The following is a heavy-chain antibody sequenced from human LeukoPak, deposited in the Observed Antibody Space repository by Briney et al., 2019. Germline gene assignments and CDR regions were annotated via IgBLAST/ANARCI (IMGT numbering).Heavy chain of an antibody. V-gene: IGHV3-30-3*01. Sequence: GRSLRLSCAASGFXFSSYAIHWVRQAPGKGLEWVAVISYDGSNKYYADSVKGRFTISRDNSKNTLYLQMDSLRAEDTAVYYCARGPYYYVSGSYYGDYWGQGTLVTVSS. J-gene: IGHJ4*02. CDR1: GFXFSSYA. CDR2: ISYDGSNK. CDR3: ARGPYYYVSGSYYGDY. D-gene: IGHD3-10*01.